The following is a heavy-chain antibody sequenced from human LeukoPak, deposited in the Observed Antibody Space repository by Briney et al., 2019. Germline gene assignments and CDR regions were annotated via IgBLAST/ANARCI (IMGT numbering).Heavy chain of an antibody. D-gene: IGHD4-23*01. Sequence: GGSLRLSCAASGFTFSDHYMDWVRQAPGKGLEWVARIRMKIKSYTTEYATSVKARFTISRDDSKNSLYLQMNSLKTEDAAVYYCARGGTAVAPVAAFDIWGQGTMVTVSS. CDR2: IRMKIKSYTT. J-gene: IGHJ3*02. CDR1: GFTFSDHY. V-gene: IGHV3-72*01. CDR3: ARGGTAVAPVAAFDI.